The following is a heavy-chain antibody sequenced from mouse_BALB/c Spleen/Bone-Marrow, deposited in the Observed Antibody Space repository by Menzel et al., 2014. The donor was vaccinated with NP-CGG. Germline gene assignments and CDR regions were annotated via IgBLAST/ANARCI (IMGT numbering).Heavy chain of an antibody. J-gene: IGHJ4*01. Sequence: VQLQHSGAELVRPGASVTLSCKASGYTFTDYEMHWVKQTPVHGLEWIGAIDPETGGTAYNQKFKGKATLTADKSSSTAYMERRSLTSEDSAVYYCTRHWDYAMDYWGQGTSVTVSS. CDR1: GYTFTDYE. D-gene: IGHD4-1*01. CDR2: IDPETGGT. CDR3: TRHWDYAMDY. V-gene: IGHV1-15*01.